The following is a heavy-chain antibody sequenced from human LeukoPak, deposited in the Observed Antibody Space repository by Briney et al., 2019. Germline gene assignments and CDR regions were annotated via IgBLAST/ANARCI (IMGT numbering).Heavy chain of an antibody. CDR3: ARVGGRGSIGGDC. D-gene: IGHD3-10*01. Sequence: GRSLRLSCAASRFAFSTYWMHWVRQAPGKGLVWVSRIKSDGSSTTYADFVKGRFTVSRYNAKNTLYLQMSSLRAEDTAMYFCARVGGRGSIGGDCWGQGTLVTVSS. CDR2: IKSDGSST. J-gene: IGHJ4*02. V-gene: IGHV3-74*03. CDR1: RFAFSTYW.